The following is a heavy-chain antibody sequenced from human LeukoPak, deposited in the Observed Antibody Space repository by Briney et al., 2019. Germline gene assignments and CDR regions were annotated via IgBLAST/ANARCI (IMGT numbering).Heavy chain of an antibody. CDR2: LSGSGGST. CDR3: AKERDYGPADY. CDR1: GFIFNKHA. Sequence: PGGSLRLSCAASGFIFNKHAMSWVRQAPGKGLECVSGLSGSGGSTDYADSVKGRFTVSRDNSKNTLFLQMNSLRAEDTAIYYCAKERDYGPADYWGQGTLVTVSS. J-gene: IGHJ4*02. V-gene: IGHV3-23*01. D-gene: IGHD4/OR15-4a*01.